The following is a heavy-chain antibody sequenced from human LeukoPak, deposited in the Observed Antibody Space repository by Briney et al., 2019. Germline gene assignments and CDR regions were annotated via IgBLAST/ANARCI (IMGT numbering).Heavy chain of an antibody. V-gene: IGHV1-69*05. CDR1: GYTFTSYG. D-gene: IGHD6-19*01. J-gene: IGHJ4*02. CDR3: ARVSSSGENDY. CDR2: IIPIFGTA. Sequence: GASVKVSCKASGYTFTSYGISWVRQAPGQGLEWMGGIIPIFGTANYAQKFQGRVTITTDESTSTAYMELSSLRPEDTAVYYCARVSSSGENDYWGQGTLVTVSS.